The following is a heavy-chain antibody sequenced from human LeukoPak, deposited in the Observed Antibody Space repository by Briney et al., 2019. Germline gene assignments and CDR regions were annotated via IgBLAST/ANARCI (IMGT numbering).Heavy chain of an antibody. CDR1: GITFSSYA. V-gene: IGHV3-30*04. D-gene: IGHD1-26*01. Sequence: GGSLRLSCAASGITFSSYAMHWVRQAPGKGLEWVAVISYDGSNKYYADSVKGRFTISRDNAKNSLYLQMNSLRAEDTAVYYCARDKIVGATYFDYWGQGTLVTVSS. J-gene: IGHJ4*02. CDR2: ISYDGSNK. CDR3: ARDKIVGATYFDY.